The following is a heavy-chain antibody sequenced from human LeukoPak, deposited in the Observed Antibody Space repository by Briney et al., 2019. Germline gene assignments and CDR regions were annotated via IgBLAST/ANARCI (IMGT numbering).Heavy chain of an antibody. CDR3: ARDVRYCSGGSCYSGY. CDR1: GFTFSSYW. J-gene: IGHJ4*02. D-gene: IGHD2-15*01. CDR2: IKQDGSEK. Sequence: PGGSLRLSCAASGFTFSSYWMSWVRQAPGKGLEWVANIKQDGSEKYYVDSVKGRFTISRDNAKNSLYLQMNSLRAEDTAVYYCARDVRYCSGGSCYSGYWGQGTLVTVSS. V-gene: IGHV3-7*01.